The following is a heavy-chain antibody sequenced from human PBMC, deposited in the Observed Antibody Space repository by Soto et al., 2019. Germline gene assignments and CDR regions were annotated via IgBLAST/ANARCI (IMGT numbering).Heavy chain of an antibody. J-gene: IGHJ4*02. CDR2: IIPIFGTA. V-gene: IGHV1-69*13. CDR3: ALDYGDYVRYFDY. CDR1: GGTFSSYA. D-gene: IGHD4-17*01. Sequence: SVKVSCKASGGTFSSYAISWVRQAPGQGLEWMGGIIPIFGTANYAQKFQGRVTITADESTSTAYMELSSLRSEDTAVYYCALDYGDYVRYFDYWGQGTLVTVSS.